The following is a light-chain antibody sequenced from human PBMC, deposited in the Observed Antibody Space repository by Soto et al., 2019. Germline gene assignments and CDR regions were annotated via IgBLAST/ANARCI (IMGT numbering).Light chain of an antibody. CDR1: QSISSH. V-gene: IGKV3-15*01. J-gene: IGKJ1*01. CDR2: GAS. Sequence: EIVLTHSPATLSGSPLEIAILCCRASQSISSHLAWYQQKPGQAPRLLIYGASTRATGIPARFSGSGSGTEFTLTISSLQSEDFAVYYCQQYNNWPPITFGQGTKVDIK. CDR3: QQYNNWPPIT.